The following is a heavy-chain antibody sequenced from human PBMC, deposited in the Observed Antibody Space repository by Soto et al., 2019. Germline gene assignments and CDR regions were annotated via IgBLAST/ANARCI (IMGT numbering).Heavy chain of an antibody. D-gene: IGHD2-15*01. Sequence: EVQVLESGGGLVQPGGSLRLSCEGSGFTVSSHAMTWIRQAPGKGPEWVSTVTADGGTYYADSVKGRFAMSRDTSENTLYLQLNSLGAEDTAADYCAPDVSCSGGSCQYDAFAIRGQGTMVTVSS. J-gene: IGHJ3*02. CDR1: GFTVSSHA. CDR2: VTADGGT. CDR3: APDVSCSGGSCQYDAFAI. V-gene: IGHV3-23*01.